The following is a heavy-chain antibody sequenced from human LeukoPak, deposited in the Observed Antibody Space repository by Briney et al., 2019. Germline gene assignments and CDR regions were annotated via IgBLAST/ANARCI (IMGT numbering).Heavy chain of an antibody. V-gene: IGHV3-23*01. J-gene: IGHJ4*02. CDR1: GFTFSSFA. CDR2: ISGSGDT. CDR3: ATTGYSSRNY. D-gene: IGHD6-13*01. Sequence: PGGSLRLSCAASGFTFSSFAMGWVRQAPGKGLEWVSAISGSGDTYYAASVKGRFTISRGNSKNTLYLQMSSLRADDTAVYYCATTGYSSRNYWGQGTLVTVSS.